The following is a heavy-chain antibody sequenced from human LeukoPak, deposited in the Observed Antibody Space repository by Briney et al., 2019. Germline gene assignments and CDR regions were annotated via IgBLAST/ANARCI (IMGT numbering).Heavy chain of an antibody. CDR3: AKGYYYDSGPPDY. V-gene: IGHV3-23*01. CDR2: ISGSGGST. Sequence: PGGSLRLSCAASGFTFSSYAMSWVRQAPGKGLEWVSAISGSGGSTYYADPVEGRFTISRDNSKNTLYLQMNSLRAEDTAVYYCAKGYYYDSGPPDYWGQGTLVTVSS. D-gene: IGHD3-22*01. CDR1: GFTFSSYA. J-gene: IGHJ4*02.